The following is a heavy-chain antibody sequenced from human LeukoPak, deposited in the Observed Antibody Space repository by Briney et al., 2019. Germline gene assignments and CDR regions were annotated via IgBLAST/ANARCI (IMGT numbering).Heavy chain of an antibody. Sequence: ASVKVSCQASGYTFTSYGISWVRQAPGQGLEWMGWISAYNGNTNNAQKLQGRVTMTTDTSTSTAYMELRSLRSEDTAVYYCARDGYGFWSGYYHGAYFDHWGQGTLVTVSS. D-gene: IGHD3-3*01. J-gene: IGHJ4*02. V-gene: IGHV1-18*01. CDR3: ARDGYGFWSGYYHGAYFDH. CDR1: GYTFTSYG. CDR2: ISAYNGNT.